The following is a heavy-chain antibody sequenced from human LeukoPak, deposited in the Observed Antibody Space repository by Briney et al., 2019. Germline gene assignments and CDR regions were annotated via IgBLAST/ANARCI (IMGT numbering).Heavy chain of an antibody. CDR2: ISGSGGST. D-gene: IGHD6-13*01. CDR3: ARNGAGYSSSWYTGETKGYYGMDV. Sequence: GGSLRLSCAASGFTFSSYAMSWVRQAPGKGLEWVSAISGSGGSTYYADSVKGRFTISRDNSKNTLYLQMNSLRAEDTAVYYCARNGAGYSSSWYTGETKGYYGMDVWGQGTPVTVSS. V-gene: IGHV3-23*01. CDR1: GFTFSSYA. J-gene: IGHJ6*02.